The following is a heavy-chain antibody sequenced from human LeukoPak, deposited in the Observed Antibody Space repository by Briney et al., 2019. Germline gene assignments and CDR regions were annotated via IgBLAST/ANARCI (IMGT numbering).Heavy chain of an antibody. CDR3: ARRGDDYGDYLDY. J-gene: IGHJ4*02. Sequence: ASVKVSCKASGGTFSSSSISWVRQAPGQGLEWMGGIIPIFGTANYAQKFQGRVTITADESTRTAYMKLSSLRSEDTAVYYCARRGDDYGDYLDYWGQGTLVTVSS. CDR2: IIPIFGTA. D-gene: IGHD4-17*01. V-gene: IGHV1-69*13. CDR1: GGTFSSSS.